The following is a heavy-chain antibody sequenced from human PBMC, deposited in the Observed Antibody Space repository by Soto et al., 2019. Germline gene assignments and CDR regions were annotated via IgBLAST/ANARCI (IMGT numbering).Heavy chain of an antibody. CDR1: GFTFSSYA. CDR2: ISGSGGST. V-gene: IGHV3-23*01. J-gene: IGHJ4*02. D-gene: IGHD3-10*01. Sequence: GGSLRLSCAASGFTFSSYAMSWVRQAPGKGLEWVSAISGSGGSTYYADSVKGRFTISRDNSKNTLYLQMNSLGAEDTAVYYCAKDANYYYYGSGSPFTLFDYWGQGTLVTVSS. CDR3: AKDANYYYYGSGSPFTLFDY.